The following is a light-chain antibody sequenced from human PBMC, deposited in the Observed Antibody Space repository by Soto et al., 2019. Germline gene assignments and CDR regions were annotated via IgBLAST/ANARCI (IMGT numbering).Light chain of an antibody. CDR2: AAS. V-gene: IGKV1-12*01. J-gene: IGKJ4*01. CDR3: QQGSTFPPLT. Sequence: DIQMTQSPSSVSASVGDRVTITCRASQRISTWLAWYQKKPGKAPKLLIYAASSLQSGVPSRFSGSGSGTDFTLTISSLHPDDFATYFCQQGSTFPPLTFGGGTTVEIK. CDR1: QRISTW.